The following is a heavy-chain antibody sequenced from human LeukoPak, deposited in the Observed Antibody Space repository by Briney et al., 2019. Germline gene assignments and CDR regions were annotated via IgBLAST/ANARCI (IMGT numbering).Heavy chain of an antibody. CDR1: GFTFSSYS. Sequence: PGGSLRLSCAASGFTFSSYSMNWVRQAPGKGLEWVSSISSSSSYIYYADSVKGRFTISRDNAKNSLYLQMNSLRAEDTAVYYCARAILATSIAAPYYWGQGTLVTVSS. J-gene: IGHJ4*02. CDR2: ISSSSSYI. D-gene: IGHD6-13*01. V-gene: IGHV3-21*01. CDR3: ARAILATSIAAPYY.